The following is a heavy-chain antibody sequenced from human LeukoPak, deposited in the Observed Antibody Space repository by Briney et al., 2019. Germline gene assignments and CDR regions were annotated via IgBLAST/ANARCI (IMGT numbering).Heavy chain of an antibody. J-gene: IGHJ5*02. V-gene: IGHV1-2*02. D-gene: IGHD3-3*01. CDR3: ARGGRGDFWSGYSRPNWFDP. CDR1: GYTFTGYY. Sequence: GASVKVSCKASGYTFTGYYMHWVRQAPGQGLEWMGWINPNSGGTNYAQKFQGRVTMTRDTSISTAYMELSRLRSDDTAAYYCARGGRGDFWSGYSRPNWFDPWGQGTLVTVSS. CDR2: INPNSGGT.